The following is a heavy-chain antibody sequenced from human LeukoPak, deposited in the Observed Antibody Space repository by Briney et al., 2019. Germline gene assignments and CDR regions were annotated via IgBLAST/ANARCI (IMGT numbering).Heavy chain of an antibody. Sequence: PGGSLRLSCAASGFTFRSYAMTWVRQAPGKGLEWVSTINYGGTFYAESVKGRFTISRVNSKNTLYLQMNSLRAEDTAVYYCSKDHTGGDYRVRSEGYWGQGALVTVTS. CDR2: INYGGT. D-gene: IGHD3-10*01. V-gene: IGHV3-23*01. CDR1: GFTFRSYA. CDR3: SKDHTGGDYRVRSEGY. J-gene: IGHJ4*02.